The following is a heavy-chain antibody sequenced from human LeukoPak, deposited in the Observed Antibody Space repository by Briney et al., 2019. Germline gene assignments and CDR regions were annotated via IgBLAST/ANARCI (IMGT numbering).Heavy chain of an antibody. V-gene: IGHV1-69*04. CDR2: IIPVLNIA. CDR1: GGTFSSSA. D-gene: IGHD4/OR15-4a*01. J-gene: IGHJ6*02. Sequence: SVKVSCKTSGGTFSSSAITWVRQAPGQGLEWMGRIIPVLNIASYAQKFQGRVTITADQSTSTDYMELSSLRSEETAVYYCARDQGLTAPPPYGLDVWGQGTTVIVSS. CDR3: ARDQGLTAPPPYGLDV.